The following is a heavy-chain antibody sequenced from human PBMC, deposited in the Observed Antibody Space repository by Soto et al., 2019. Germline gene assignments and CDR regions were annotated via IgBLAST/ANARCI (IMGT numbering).Heavy chain of an antibody. Sequence: GSGPTLVNPTQTLTLTCTFSGFSLSTSGMCVSWIRQPPGKALEWLARIDWDDDKYYSTSLKTRLTISKDTSKNQVVLTMTNMDPVDTATYYCARISSSWYRQNYWGQGTLVTVSS. D-gene: IGHD6-13*01. CDR2: IDWDDDK. V-gene: IGHV2-70*11. CDR3: ARISSSWYRQNY. J-gene: IGHJ4*02. CDR1: GFSLSTSGMC.